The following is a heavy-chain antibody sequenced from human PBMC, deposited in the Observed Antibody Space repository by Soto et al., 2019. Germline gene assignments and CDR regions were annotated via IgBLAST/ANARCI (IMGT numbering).Heavy chain of an antibody. CDR1: GGSFSGYY. CDR2: INHSGST. CDR3: AFAYSGSSPLDY. J-gene: IGHJ4*02. D-gene: IGHD1-26*01. V-gene: IGHV4-34*01. Sequence: SETLSLTCAVYGGSFSGYYWSWIRQPPGKGLEWIGEINHSGSTNYNPSLKSRVTISVYTSKNQFSLKLSSVAAADTAVYYCAFAYSGSSPLDYWGQGTLVTVSS.